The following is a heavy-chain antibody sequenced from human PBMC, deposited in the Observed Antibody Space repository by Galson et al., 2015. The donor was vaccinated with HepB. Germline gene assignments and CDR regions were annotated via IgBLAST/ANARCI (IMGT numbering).Heavy chain of an antibody. V-gene: IGHV1-69*04. J-gene: IGHJ6*02. CDR1: GGTFSSYA. Sequence: SVKVSCKASGGTFSSYAISWVRQAPGQGLEWMGRIIPILGIANYAQKFQGRVTITADKSTSTAYMELSSLRSEDTAVYYCARVGTAYYYGMDVWGQGTTVTVSS. CDR2: IIPILGIA. CDR3: ARVGTAYYYGMDV. D-gene: IGHD5-18*01.